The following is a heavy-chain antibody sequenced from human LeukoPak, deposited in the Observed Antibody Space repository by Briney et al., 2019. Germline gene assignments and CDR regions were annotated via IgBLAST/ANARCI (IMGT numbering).Heavy chain of an antibody. D-gene: IGHD6-13*01. CDR1: GGSISSSSYY. CDR2: IYYSGST. Sequence: PSETLSLTCTVSGGSISSSSYYWGWIRQPPGKGLEWIGSIYYSGSTYYNPSLKSRVTISVDTSKNQFSLKLSSVTAADTAVYYCARDDGYLYWGQGTLVTVSS. V-gene: IGHV4-39*07. CDR3: ARDDGYLY. J-gene: IGHJ4*02.